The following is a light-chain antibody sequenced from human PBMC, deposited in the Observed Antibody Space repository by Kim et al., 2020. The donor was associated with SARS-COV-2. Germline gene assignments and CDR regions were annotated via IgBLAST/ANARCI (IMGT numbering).Light chain of an antibody. V-gene: IGLV7-43*01. Sequence: PGGTVNLTCASSTGALTSGYYPNWFQQKPGQAPRALIYSTSKKHSWTPARFSGSLLGGKAALTLSGVQPEDEAEYYCLVYAGGVQLVGGGTKLTVL. CDR2: STS. J-gene: IGLJ2*01. CDR3: LVYAGGVQL. CDR1: TGALTSGYY.